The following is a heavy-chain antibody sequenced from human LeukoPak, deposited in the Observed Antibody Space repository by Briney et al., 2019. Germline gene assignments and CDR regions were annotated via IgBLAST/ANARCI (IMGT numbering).Heavy chain of an antibody. Sequence: GASVKVSCKASGYTFTSYYMHWVRQAPGQGLEWMGIINPSGGSTRYAQKFQGRVTVTRDMSTSTLYMELSSLRSEDTAVYYCARDQGNSPGYWGQGTLVTVSS. CDR1: GYTFTSYY. CDR2: INPSGGST. D-gene: IGHD5-24*01. V-gene: IGHV1-46*01. CDR3: ARDQGNSPGY. J-gene: IGHJ4*02.